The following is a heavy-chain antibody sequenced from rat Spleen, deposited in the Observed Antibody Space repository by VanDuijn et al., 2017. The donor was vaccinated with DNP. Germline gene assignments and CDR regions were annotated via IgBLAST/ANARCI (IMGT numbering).Heavy chain of an antibody. Sequence: EVQLVESGGGLVQPGRSLKLSCAASGFTFSNYGMAWVRQAPMKGLEWVATINTDNDITYYRDSVKGRFTISRDNARNTQYLQMDSLRSEDTATYYCATGGAADWGQGVMVTVSS. CDR2: INTDNDIT. D-gene: IGHD1-2*01. CDR1: GFTFSNYG. J-gene: IGHJ2*01. V-gene: IGHV5S13*01. CDR3: ATGGAAD.